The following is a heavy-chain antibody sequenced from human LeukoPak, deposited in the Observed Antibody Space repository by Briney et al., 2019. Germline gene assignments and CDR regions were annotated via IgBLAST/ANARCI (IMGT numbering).Heavy chain of an antibody. J-gene: IGHJ4*02. Sequence: GGSLRLSCAASGFTFGSYAMSWVRQAPGKGLDWVSAISGSGGNTYYADSVKGRFTISRDNSKNTLYLQMNSLRAEDAAVYYCAKSPYGDYYLDFDYWGQGTLVTVSS. CDR2: ISGSGGNT. D-gene: IGHD4-17*01. V-gene: IGHV3-23*01. CDR1: GFTFGSYA. CDR3: AKSPYGDYYLDFDY.